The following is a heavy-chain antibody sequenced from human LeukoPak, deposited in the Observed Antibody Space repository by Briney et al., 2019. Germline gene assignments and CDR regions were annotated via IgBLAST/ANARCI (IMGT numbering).Heavy chain of an antibody. V-gene: IGHV4-59*12. Sequence: KPSETLSLTCTVSGGSISSYYWSWIRQPPGKGLEWIGYIYYSGSTNYNPSLKSRVTISVDTSKNQFSLKLSSVTAADTAVYYCARENFYYYDSSGYWYFDYRGQGTLVTVSS. CDR1: GGSISSYY. CDR3: ARENFYYYDSSGYWYFDY. D-gene: IGHD3-22*01. CDR2: IYYSGST. J-gene: IGHJ4*02.